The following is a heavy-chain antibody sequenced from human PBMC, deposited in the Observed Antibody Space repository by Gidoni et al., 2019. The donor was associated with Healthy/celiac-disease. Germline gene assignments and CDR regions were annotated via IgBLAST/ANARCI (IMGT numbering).Heavy chain of an antibody. Sequence: QVQLVQSGAEVKKPGATVKVACKASGYTSNSYGISWVRQAPGQVLEWMGWISAYNGNTNYAQKLQGRVTMTTDTSTSTAYMELRSLRSYDTAVYYCARDQGIVVVPAATDHYYYYGMDVWGQGTTVTVSS. J-gene: IGHJ6*02. CDR2: ISAYNGNT. V-gene: IGHV1-18*01. D-gene: IGHD2-2*01. CDR1: GYTSNSYG. CDR3: ARDQGIVVVPAATDHYYYYGMDV.